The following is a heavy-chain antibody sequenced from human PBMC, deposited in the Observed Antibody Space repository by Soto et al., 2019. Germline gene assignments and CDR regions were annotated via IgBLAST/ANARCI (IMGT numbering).Heavy chain of an antibody. CDR3: ARDCASTSCSVWRD. D-gene: IGHD2-2*01. CDR1: GFSLNNFA. Sequence: VQLLESGGDLVQPGGSLRLSCAASGFSLNNFAMAWVRQAPGKGLEWVSTITSSGDKTSYADSVKGRFIISRDNSKNMLYLQKESLRVEDTALYYCARDCASTSCSVWRDWGQGTLVTVSS. J-gene: IGHJ4*02. V-gene: IGHV3-23*01. CDR2: ITSSGDKT.